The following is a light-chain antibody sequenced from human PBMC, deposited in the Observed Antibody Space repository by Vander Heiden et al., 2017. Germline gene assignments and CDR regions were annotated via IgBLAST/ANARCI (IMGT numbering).Light chain of an antibody. Sequence: IVMTQSSLSLPVTPGAPASISCRSSHSLLYSNGNDHLDWYLQKPGQSPQLLIYLGSNRASGVPDRFSGTGSGTDFTLKISRVEAEDVGVYYCMQALQTPYTFGQGTKLEIK. V-gene: IGKV2-28*01. CDR1: HSLLYSNGNDH. CDR3: MQALQTPYT. J-gene: IGKJ2*01. CDR2: LGS.